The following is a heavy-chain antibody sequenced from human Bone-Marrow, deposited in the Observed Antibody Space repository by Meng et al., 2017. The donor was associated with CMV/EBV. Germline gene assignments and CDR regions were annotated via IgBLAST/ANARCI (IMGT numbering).Heavy chain of an antibody. Sequence: QGQVVQSGAEVKKPGASVKVSCKASGYTVSTYFIHWFRQAPGQGLQWMGWLNPYSGDTHFAQKFQGRVTMTSDTSTNAVYMDLSSLSYDDTAIYFCTRVGDSGFGLDYWGQGTLVTVSS. CDR3: TRVGDSGFGLDY. D-gene: IGHD2-21*02. CDR2: LNPYSGDT. V-gene: IGHV1-2*02. CDR1: GYTVSTYF. J-gene: IGHJ4*02.